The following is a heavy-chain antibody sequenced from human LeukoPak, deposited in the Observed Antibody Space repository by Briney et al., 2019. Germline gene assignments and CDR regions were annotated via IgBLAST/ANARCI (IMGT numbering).Heavy chain of an antibody. CDR1: GFTVSSNY. V-gene: IGHV3-53*01. CDR3: AREEGCSSGSYSSPYPVPVFDM. CDR2: IYSGGRT. D-gene: IGHD3-10*01. J-gene: IGHJ3*02. Sequence: PGGSLRLSCVVSGFTVSSNYMSWVRQAPGKGLECVSIIYSGGRTYYADSVKDRFTISRDNSENMVYLQMNSLRAEGTAVYYCAREEGCSSGSYSSPYPVPVFDMWGQGTMVTVSS.